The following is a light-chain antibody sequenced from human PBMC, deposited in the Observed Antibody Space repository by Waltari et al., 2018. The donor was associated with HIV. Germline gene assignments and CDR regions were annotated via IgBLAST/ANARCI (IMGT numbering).Light chain of an antibody. V-gene: IGLV2-11*01. J-gene: IGLJ1*01. CDR2: VVT. CDR1: SGALDGSIF. CDR3: CSFVGSYSYV. Sequence: QSALTQPRSVSGSPGQSVTLSCTGSSGALDGSIFVSWYQQHPAKAPKVVIYVVTKRPSGVPDRFSGSSSGNTASLTISGLQAEDEADYFCCSFVGSYSYVFGTGTKVTVL.